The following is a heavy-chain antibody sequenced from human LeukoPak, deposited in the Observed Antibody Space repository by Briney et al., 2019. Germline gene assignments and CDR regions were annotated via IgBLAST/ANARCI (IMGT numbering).Heavy chain of an antibody. Sequence: GGSLRLSCAASGFTFSGSTMHWVRQASGKGLEWVGRIRSKTSSYATAYTASVKGRFTISRDDSKNTAYLQMNSLKTEDTAVYYCTVNCCSGGSCYMLWGQGTLVTVSS. V-gene: IGHV3-73*01. CDR1: GFTFSGST. CDR2: IRSKTSSYAT. J-gene: IGHJ4*02. D-gene: IGHD2-15*01. CDR3: TVNCCSGGSCYML.